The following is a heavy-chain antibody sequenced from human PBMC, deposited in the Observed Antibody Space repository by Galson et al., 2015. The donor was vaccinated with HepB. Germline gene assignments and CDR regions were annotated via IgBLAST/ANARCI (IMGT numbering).Heavy chain of an antibody. CDR1: GFTFSSYW. CDR2: INSDGSST. Sequence: SLRLSCAASGFTFSSYWMHWVRQAPGKGLVWVSRINSDGSSTSYADSVKGRFTISRDNAKNTLYLQMNSLRAEDTAVYYCARDEDCSSTSCYYRGYFDLWGRGTLVTVSS. D-gene: IGHD2-2*01. J-gene: IGHJ2*01. V-gene: IGHV3-74*01. CDR3: ARDEDCSSTSCYYRGYFDL.